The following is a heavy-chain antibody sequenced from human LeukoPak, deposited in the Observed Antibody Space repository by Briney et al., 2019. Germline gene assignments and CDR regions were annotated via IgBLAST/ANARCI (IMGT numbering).Heavy chain of an antibody. CDR1: GGSFSGYY. CDR2: INHSGST. CDR3: AASGGSYGDPVEK. D-gene: IGHD1-26*01. Sequence: SETLSLTCAVYGGSFSGYYWSWIRQPPGKGLEWIGEINHSGSTNYNPSLKSRVTISVDTSKNQFSLKPSSVTAADTAVYYCAASGGSYGDPVEKWGQGTLVTVSS. J-gene: IGHJ4*02. V-gene: IGHV4-34*01.